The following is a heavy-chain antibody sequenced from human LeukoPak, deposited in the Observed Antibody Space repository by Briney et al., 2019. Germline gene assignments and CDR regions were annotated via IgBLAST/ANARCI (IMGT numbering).Heavy chain of an antibody. J-gene: IGHJ4*02. CDR3: AKATQQLVRKLYFDY. V-gene: IGHV3-23*01. Sequence: GGSLRLSCAASGFTFSSYAMSWVRQAPGKGLEWVSAISGSGGSTHYADSVKGRFTISRDNSKNTLYLQMNSLRAEDTAVYYCAKATQQLVRKLYFDYWGQGTLVTVSS. CDR1: GFTFSSYA. CDR2: ISGSGGST. D-gene: IGHD6-13*01.